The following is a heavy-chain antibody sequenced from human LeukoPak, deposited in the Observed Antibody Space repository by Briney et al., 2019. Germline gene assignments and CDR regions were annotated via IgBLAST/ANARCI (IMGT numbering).Heavy chain of an antibody. J-gene: IGHJ4*02. D-gene: IGHD1-26*01. CDR3: ASLVGAIDGDYFDY. CDR2: ISAYNGNT. Sequence: ASVKVSCKASGYTFTSYGISWVRQAPGQGLEWMGWISAYNGNTNYAQKLQGRVTMTTDPSTSTAYMELRSLRSDDTAVYYCASLVGAIDGDYFDYWGQGTLVTVSS. CDR1: GYTFTSYG. V-gene: IGHV1-18*01.